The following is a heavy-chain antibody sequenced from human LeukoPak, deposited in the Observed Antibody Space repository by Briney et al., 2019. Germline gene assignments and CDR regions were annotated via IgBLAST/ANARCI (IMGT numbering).Heavy chain of an antibody. CDR2: INSDGSST. CDR1: GFTFSSHW. J-gene: IGHJ4*02. CDR3: ARRSYGGNPDY. Sequence: GGSLRLSCAASGFTFSSHWMHWVRQAPGKGLVWVSRINSDGSSTSYADSVKGRFTISRDNAKNTLYLQMNSLRAEDTAVYYCARRSYGGNPDYWGQGTLVTVSS. D-gene: IGHD4-23*01. V-gene: IGHV3-74*01.